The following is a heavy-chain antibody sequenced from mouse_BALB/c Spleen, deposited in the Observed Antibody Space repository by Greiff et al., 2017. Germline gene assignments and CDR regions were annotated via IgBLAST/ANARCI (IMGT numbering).Heavy chain of an antibody. CDR3: ASERDYDGGYWFAY. CDR2: IWGDGST. V-gene: IGHV2-6-7*01. D-gene: IGHD2-4*01. Sequence: QVQLKQSGPGLVAPSQSLTITCTVSGFSLTGYGVNWVRQPPGKGLEWLGMIWGDGSTDYNSALKSRLSISKDNSKSQVFLKMNSLQTDDTARYYCASERDYDGGYWFAYWGQGTLVTVSA. CDR1: GFSLTGYG. J-gene: IGHJ3*01.